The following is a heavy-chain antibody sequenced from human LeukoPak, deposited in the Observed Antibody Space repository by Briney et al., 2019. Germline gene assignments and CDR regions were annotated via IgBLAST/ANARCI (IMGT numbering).Heavy chain of an antibody. CDR2: IWYDGSNK. CDR1: GFTFSSYG. D-gene: IGHD1-26*01. J-gene: IGHJ4*02. V-gene: IGHV3-33*01. Sequence: GRSLRLFCAASGFTFSSYGMHWVRQAPGKGLEGVAVIWYDGSNKYYADSVKGRFTISRDNSKNTLYLQMNSLRAEDTAVYYCARDGGSYYGGFDYWGQGTRVSVSS. CDR3: ARDGGSYYGGFDY.